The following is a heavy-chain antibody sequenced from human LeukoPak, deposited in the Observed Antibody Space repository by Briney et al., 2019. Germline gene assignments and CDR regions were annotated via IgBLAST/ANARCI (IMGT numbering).Heavy chain of an antibody. D-gene: IGHD6-25*01. CDR2: IHSSGST. V-gene: IGHV4-59*08. J-gene: IGHJ4*02. CDR1: VDSISTYY. CDR3: ARYRIAAAPFDS. Sequence: PSETLSLTCTVSVDSISTYYWSWIRQSPGKGLEWIAYIHSSGSTNYNLSLRSRVTMSVDTSKNQVSLNLSSVTAADTAVYYCARYRIAAAPFDSWGQGTLVTVSS.